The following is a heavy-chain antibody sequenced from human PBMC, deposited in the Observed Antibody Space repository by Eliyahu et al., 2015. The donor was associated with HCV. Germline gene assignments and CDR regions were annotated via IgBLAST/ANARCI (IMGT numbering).Heavy chain of an antibody. Sequence: EVQLVQSGAELKXPGESLKISCKGSGYDFTGYWIGWGRQMPGKGLEWMGMIYRDDSDTRYSPSFRGQVTISADKSISTAYLQWSSLRASDTAIYYCARIRDGYKDYWGQGTLVTVSS. CDR1: GYDFTGYW. V-gene: IGHV5-51*01. J-gene: IGHJ4*02. CDR2: IYRDDSDT. CDR3: ARIRDGYKDY. D-gene: IGHD5-24*01.